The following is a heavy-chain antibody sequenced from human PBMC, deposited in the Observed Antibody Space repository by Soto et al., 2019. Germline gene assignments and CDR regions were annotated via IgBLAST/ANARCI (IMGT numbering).Heavy chain of an antibody. D-gene: IGHD1-26*01. Sequence: QVQLQESGPGLVKPSQTLSLTCTVSGGSISSGGYYWSWLRQHPGKGLEWVGYIYYSGSTYYNPSLESRVTTSVDASKNQFSLKLSSVTAADTAVYYCARDRGPWTNFDYWGQGTLVTVSS. V-gene: IGHV4-31*03. CDR1: GGSISSGGYY. CDR3: ARDRGPWTNFDY. J-gene: IGHJ4*02. CDR2: IYYSGST.